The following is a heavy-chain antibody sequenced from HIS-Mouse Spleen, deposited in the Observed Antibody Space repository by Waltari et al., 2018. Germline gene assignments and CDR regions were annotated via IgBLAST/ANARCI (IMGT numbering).Heavy chain of an antibody. J-gene: IGHJ4*02. D-gene: IGHD6-13*01. V-gene: IGHV3-30*03. CDR3: ATLSWGYEYNSFDY. CDR1: GFTFSSYV. Sequence: QVQLVESGGGVVQPGRSLRLSCAASGFTFSSYVRHWVSQAPGKGLGWVAVISYDGSNKYYADSVKGRFTISRDNSKNTLYLQMNSLRAEDTAVYYCATLSWGYEYNSFDYWGQGTLVTVSS. CDR2: ISYDGSNK.